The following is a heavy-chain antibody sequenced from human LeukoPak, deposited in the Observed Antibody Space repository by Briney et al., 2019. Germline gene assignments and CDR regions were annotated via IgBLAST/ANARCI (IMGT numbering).Heavy chain of an antibody. V-gene: IGHV3-7*01. Sequence: GGSLRLSCAASGFTFSSYGMSWVRQAPGKGLEWVANIKADGSENDYVGSVKGRFTISRDNTKNSLYLQMNSLRDEDTAVYYCSAGPHFDYWGRGTLVTVSS. CDR2: IKADGSEN. D-gene: IGHD1-14*01. CDR1: GFTFSSYG. J-gene: IGHJ4*02. CDR3: SAGPHFDY.